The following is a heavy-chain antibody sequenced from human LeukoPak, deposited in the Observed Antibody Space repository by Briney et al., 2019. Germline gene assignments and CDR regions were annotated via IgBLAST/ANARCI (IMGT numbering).Heavy chain of an antibody. V-gene: IGHV4-39*01. CDR1: GGSISSSCYD. Sequence: SETLSLTCTVSGGSISSSCYDWGWIRQPPGKGLEWFVSIYYSGDTYYNPSLKSRRVTISVDTSNNQFPLRLSSVTAADTAVYYCARHQWHYYYYMGVWGKGSTVTVSS. J-gene: IGHJ6*03. CDR3: ARHQWHYYYYMGV. CDR2: IYYSGDT. D-gene: IGHD6-19*01.